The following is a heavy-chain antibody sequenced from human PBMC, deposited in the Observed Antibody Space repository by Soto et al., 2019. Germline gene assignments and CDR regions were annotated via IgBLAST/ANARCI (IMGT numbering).Heavy chain of an antibody. J-gene: IGHJ3*02. CDR2: MWYDGTNK. CDR3: ARDATFGTKGGSFDI. Sequence: QVQLVGSGGGVVQPGRSLRLSCAASGFTFRIYSMHWVRQSPGKGLEWVAVMWYDGTNKYYGESVKGRFTISRDNSENTLYLQMNSLRVEDTAVYYCARDATFGTKGGSFDIWGHGTLVTVSS. V-gene: IGHV3-33*01. D-gene: IGHD3-16*01. CDR1: GFTFRIYS.